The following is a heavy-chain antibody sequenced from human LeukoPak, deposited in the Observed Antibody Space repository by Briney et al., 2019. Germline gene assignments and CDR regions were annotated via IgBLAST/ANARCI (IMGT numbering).Heavy chain of an antibody. J-gene: IGHJ4*02. CDR2: IIPIFGTA. CDR3: ARGMVRGVIGPLDY. V-gene: IGHV1-69*13. D-gene: IGHD3-10*01. Sequence: GASVKVSCKASGGTFSSYAISWVRRAPGQGLEWMGGIIPIFGTANYAQKFQGRVTITADESTSTAYMELSSLRSEDTAVYYCARGMVRGVIGPLDYWGQGTLVTVSS. CDR1: GGTFSSYA.